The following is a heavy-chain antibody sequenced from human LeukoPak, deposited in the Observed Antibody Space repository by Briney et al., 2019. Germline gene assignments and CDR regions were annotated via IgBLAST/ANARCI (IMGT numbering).Heavy chain of an antibody. Sequence: PSETLSLTCAVYGGSFSGYYWSWIRQPPGKGLEWIGGINHSGSANYNPSLKSRVTISVDMSKIQFFLNLSSVTAADTAVYYCARASRYDSGGYYLDYWGQGTLVTVSS. CDR3: ARASRYDSGGYYLDY. D-gene: IGHD3-22*01. CDR1: GGSFSGYY. CDR2: INHSGSA. V-gene: IGHV4-34*01. J-gene: IGHJ4*02.